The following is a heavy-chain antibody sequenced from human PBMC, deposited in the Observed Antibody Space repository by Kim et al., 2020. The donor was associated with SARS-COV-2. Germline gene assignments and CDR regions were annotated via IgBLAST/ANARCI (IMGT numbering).Heavy chain of an antibody. V-gene: IGHV1-8*01. CDR2: MSPYSGNT. D-gene: IGHD1-26*01. Sequence: ASVKVSCKASGYNLSNFDINWVRQATGQGLEWMGWMSPYSGNTAYAKKFQGRITMTRDTSMNTAYMELSSLRSEDTAMYFCARADVGGTYIFDYWGQGSLVTVSS. CDR3: ARADVGGTYIFDY. J-gene: IGHJ4*02. CDR1: GYNLSNFD.